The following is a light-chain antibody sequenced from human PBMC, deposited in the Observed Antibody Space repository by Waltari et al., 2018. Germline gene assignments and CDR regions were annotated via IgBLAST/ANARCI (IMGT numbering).Light chain of an antibody. CDR3: CSYAGSYTWV. V-gene: IGLV2-11*01. CDR1: SSDAVGSKY. CDR2: DVS. Sequence: QSALTQPRSVSGSPGQSVTISCTGPSSDAVGSKYVSWFQQHAGKAPRLMIYDVSERPSGVSDRFSGSKSGNTASLTISGLQAEEEADYYCCSYAGSYTWVFGGGTKLTV. J-gene: IGLJ3*02.